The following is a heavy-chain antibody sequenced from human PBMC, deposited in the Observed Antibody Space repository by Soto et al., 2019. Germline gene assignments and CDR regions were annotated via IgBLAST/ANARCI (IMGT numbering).Heavy chain of an antibody. D-gene: IGHD2-15*01. Sequence: VGSLRLSCSGSGFTFSHHSLYWVRQPQGKGLQRVSSISGSGGNIYYAGSVKGRFTISRDNSKNTLYLQMPSLSSEGSAVYYCMKVSGYCTGGSCFSYFDYWGQGTPVTVSS. J-gene: IGHJ4*02. CDR1: GFTFSHHS. CDR3: MKVSGYCTGGSCFSYFDY. CDR2: ISGSGGNI. V-gene: IGHV3-64D*06.